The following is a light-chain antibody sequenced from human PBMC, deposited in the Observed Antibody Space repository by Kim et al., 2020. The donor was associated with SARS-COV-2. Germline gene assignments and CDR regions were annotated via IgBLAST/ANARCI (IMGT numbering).Light chain of an antibody. CDR2: DVS. J-gene: IGLJ1*01. V-gene: IGLV2-11*01. CDR3: CSYAGSYTYV. Sequence: GQSVTISCIRPSSEVVGYNYVSWYQQHPGKAPKLMIYDVSTRPSGVPDRFSGSKSGNTASLTISGLQAEDEADYYCCSYAGSYTYVFGTGTKVTVL. CDR1: SSEVVGYNY.